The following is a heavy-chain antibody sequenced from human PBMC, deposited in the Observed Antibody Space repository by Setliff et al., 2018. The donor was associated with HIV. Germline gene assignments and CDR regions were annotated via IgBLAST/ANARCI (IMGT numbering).Heavy chain of an antibody. Sequence: GESPKISCAASGFSFSSHWMSWVRQAPGKGLEWVANIKEDGSERYYVESVKGRFIISRDNARNSLHLQMNSLRVEDTAVYYCARVYYDLLTAEAANFDYWGQGTLVTVSS. CDR2: IKEDGSER. V-gene: IGHV3-7*04. CDR1: GFSFSSHW. J-gene: IGHJ4*02. CDR3: ARVYYDLLTAEAANFDY. D-gene: IGHD3-9*01.